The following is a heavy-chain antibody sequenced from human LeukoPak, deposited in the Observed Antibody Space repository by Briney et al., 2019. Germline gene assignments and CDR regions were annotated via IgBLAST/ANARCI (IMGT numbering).Heavy chain of an antibody. J-gene: IGHJ4*02. CDR3: ARDSRGSGSYYNVVY. Sequence: GGSLRLSCAASGFTFSSYSMNWVRQAPGEGLEWVSSISSSSSYIYYADSVKGRFTISRDNAKNPLYLQMNSLRAEDTAVYYCARDSRGSGSYYNVVYWGQGTLVTVSS. D-gene: IGHD3-10*01. V-gene: IGHV3-21*01. CDR1: GFTFSSYS. CDR2: ISSSSSYI.